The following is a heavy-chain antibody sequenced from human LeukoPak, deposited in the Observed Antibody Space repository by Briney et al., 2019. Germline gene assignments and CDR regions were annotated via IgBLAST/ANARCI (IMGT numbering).Heavy chain of an antibody. V-gene: IGHV3-30*18. CDR3: VKGKWEDNHYYYGLDV. D-gene: IGHD1-26*01. Sequence: GGSLRLSCLASGFTFNKYGMHWVRQTPGKGLEWLAAISYDSFNEDYRDSVKGRLTISRDNSKNTVDLQMDSLSPEDTAVYFCVKGKWEDNHYYYGLDVWGQGTTVSVAS. J-gene: IGHJ6*02. CDR2: ISYDSFNE. CDR1: GFTFNKYG.